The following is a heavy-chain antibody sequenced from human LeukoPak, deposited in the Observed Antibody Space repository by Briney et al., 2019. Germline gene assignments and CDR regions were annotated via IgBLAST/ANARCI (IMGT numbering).Heavy chain of an antibody. CDR3: AGGPQCSGSYGD. D-gene: IGHD1-26*01. CDR1: GFSFSDYE. Sequence: PGGSLRLSCVVSGFSFSDYEMAWVRQAPGMGLEWISYISNSGDPIRYADAVKGRFAISRDNAKNSVSLQMNSLRVDDTGLYFCAGGPQCSGSYGDWGQGTLVTVSS. J-gene: IGHJ4*02. CDR2: ISNSGDPI. V-gene: IGHV3-48*03.